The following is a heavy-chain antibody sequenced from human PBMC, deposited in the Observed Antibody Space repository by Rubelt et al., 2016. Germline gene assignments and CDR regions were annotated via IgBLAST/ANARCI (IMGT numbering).Heavy chain of an antibody. CDR3: ARDTGNYYDSSGYSPHGYYGMDV. CDR1: GFTFSSYG. J-gene: IGHJ6*02. D-gene: IGHD3-22*01. V-gene: IGHV3-33*01. CDR2: IWYDGSNK. Sequence: ASGFTFSSYGMHWVRQAPGKGLEWVAVIWYDGSNKYYADSVKGRFTISRDNSKNTLYLQMNSLRAEDTAVYYCARDTGNYYDSSGYSPHGYYGMDVWGQGTTVTVSS.